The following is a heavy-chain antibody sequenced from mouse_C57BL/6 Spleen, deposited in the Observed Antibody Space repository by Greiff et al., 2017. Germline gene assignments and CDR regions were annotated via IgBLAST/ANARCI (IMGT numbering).Heavy chain of an antibody. V-gene: IGHV1-64*01. CDR2: IHPNSGST. D-gene: IGHD2-12*01. Sequence: QVQLQQPGAELVKPGASVKLSCKASGYTFTSYWMHWVKQRPGQGLEWIGMIHPNSGSTNYNEKFKSKATLTVDKSSSTAYMQLSSLTSEDSAVYYGARERHDGGYYAMDYWGQGTSGTVSS. J-gene: IGHJ4*01. CDR3: ARERHDGGYYAMDY. CDR1: GYTFTSYW.